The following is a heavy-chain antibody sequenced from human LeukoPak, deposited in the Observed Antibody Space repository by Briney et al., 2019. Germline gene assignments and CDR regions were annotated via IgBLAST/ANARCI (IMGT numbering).Heavy chain of an antibody. J-gene: IGHJ4*02. CDR1: GGSFSGYY. V-gene: IGHV4-34*01. CDR2: INHSGST. Sequence: SETLSLTCAVYGGSFSGYYWSWIRQPPGKGLEWIGEINHSGSTSYNPSLKSRVTISVDTSKNQFSLKLSSVTAADTAVYYCARMIRGRDYWGQGTLVTVSS. D-gene: IGHD3-10*01. CDR3: ARMIRGRDY.